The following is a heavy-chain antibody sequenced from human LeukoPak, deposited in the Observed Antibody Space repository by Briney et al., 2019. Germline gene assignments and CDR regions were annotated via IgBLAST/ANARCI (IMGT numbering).Heavy chain of an antibody. D-gene: IGHD2-15*01. CDR1: GFTFSSYG. CDR3: AKDLRSRYCSAGSCYSGTFDY. Sequence: GGSLRLSCAASGFTFSSYGMHWVRQAPGKGLEWVAVISYDGSNKYYADSVKGRFTISRDNSKNTLYLQMNSLRAEDTAVYYCAKDLRSRYCSAGSCYSGTFDYWGQGTLVTVSS. J-gene: IGHJ4*02. CDR2: ISYDGSNK. V-gene: IGHV3-30*18.